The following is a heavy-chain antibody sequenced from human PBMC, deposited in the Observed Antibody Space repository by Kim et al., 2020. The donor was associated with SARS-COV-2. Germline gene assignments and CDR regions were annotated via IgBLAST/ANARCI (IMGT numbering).Heavy chain of an antibody. Sequence: GGSLRLSCAASGFTFSSYGMHWVRQAPGKGLEWVAVIWYDGSNKYYADSVKGRFTISRDNSKNTLYLQMNSLRAEDTAVYYCARAERITMIVVAYDAFDIWGQGTMVTVSS. CDR1: GFTFSSYG. J-gene: IGHJ3*02. CDR3: ARAERITMIVVAYDAFDI. D-gene: IGHD3-22*01. CDR2: IWYDGSNK. V-gene: IGHV3-33*01.